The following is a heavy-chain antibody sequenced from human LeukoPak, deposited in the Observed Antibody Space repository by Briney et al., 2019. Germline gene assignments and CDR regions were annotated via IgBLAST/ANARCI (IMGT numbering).Heavy chain of an antibody. CDR2: INHSGST. D-gene: IGHD1-26*01. CDR3: ARVRGGSYSRHAGY. V-gene: IGHV4-34*01. J-gene: IGHJ4*02. CDR1: GGSFSGYY. Sequence: SETLSLTCAVYGGSFSGYYWSWIRQPPGKGLEWIGEINHSGSTNYNPSLKSRVTISVDTSKNQFSLKLSSVTAADTAVYYCARVRGGSYSRHAGYGGRGTRVTVSS.